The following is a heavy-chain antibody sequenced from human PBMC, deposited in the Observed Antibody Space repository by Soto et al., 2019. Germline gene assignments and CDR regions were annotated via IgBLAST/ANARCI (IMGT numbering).Heavy chain of an antibody. Sequence: SETLSLTCAVSGGSISSGGYSWSWIRQPPGKGLEWIGYIYHSGSTYYNPSLKSRVTISVDKSKNQFSLKLSSVTAADTAVYYCARAAFTIRKGMDVWGQGTTVTVSS. CDR2: IYHSGST. V-gene: IGHV4-30-2*01. D-gene: IGHD3-10*01. CDR3: ARAAFTIRKGMDV. J-gene: IGHJ6*02. CDR1: GGSISSGGYS.